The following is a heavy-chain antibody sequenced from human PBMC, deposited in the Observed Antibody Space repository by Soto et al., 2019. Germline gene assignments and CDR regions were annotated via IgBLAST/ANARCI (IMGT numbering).Heavy chain of an antibody. V-gene: IGHV3-74*01. J-gene: IGHJ5*02. CDR1: GFTFSSYW. CDR3: ARDIGSSSWYGLVDP. CDR2: INSDGSST. Sequence: LSCAASGFTFSSYWMHWVRQAPGKGLVWVSRINSDGSSTSYADSVKGRFTISRDNAKNTLYLQVNSLRAEDTAVYYCARDIGSSSWYGLVDPWGQGTLVTVSS. D-gene: IGHD6-13*01.